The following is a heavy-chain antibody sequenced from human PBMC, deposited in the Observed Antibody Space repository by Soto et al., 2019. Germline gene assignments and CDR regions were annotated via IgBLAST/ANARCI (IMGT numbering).Heavy chain of an antibody. D-gene: IGHD2-21*02. CDR2: IPQDGVDG. J-gene: IGHJ6*02. CDR3: ARDHLILPAHDFFYGSDV. CDR1: GFTFSMYS. V-gene: IGHV3-7*03. Sequence: PGGSLRLSCEVSGFTFSMYSMSWVRQSPGKGLEWVAKIPQDGVDGHYADSVKGRFIISRDNDENSLHLQLNNLRAEDTAVYYCARDHLILPAHDFFYGSDVWGRGATVTVSS.